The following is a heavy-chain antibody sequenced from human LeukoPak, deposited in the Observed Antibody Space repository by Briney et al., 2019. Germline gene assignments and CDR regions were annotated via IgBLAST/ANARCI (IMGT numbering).Heavy chain of an antibody. CDR3: ARDSYGGNSLAFDY. V-gene: IGHV3-30*03. Sequence: SGGSLRLSCAASGFTFNNYGMHWVRQAPGKGLEWVAVISYDGRNKHYPDSVKGRFTISRDISTDTLWLQMDSLRTEDTAVYYCARDSYGGNSLAFDYWGQGTLVTVSS. J-gene: IGHJ4*02. D-gene: IGHD4-23*01. CDR2: ISYDGRNK. CDR1: GFTFNNYG.